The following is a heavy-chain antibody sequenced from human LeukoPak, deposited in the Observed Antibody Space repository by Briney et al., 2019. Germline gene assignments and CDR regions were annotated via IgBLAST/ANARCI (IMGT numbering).Heavy chain of an antibody. D-gene: IGHD3-10*01. V-gene: IGHV3-48*01. J-gene: IGHJ4*02. CDR3: ARDPPYYYGSGSYYFDY. Sequence: GGSLRLSCAASGFTFSSYSMNWVRQAPGKGLEWVSYISSSSTIYYADSVKGRFTISRDNAKNSLYLQMNSLRAEDTAVYYCARDPPYYYGSGSYYFDYWGQGTLVTVSS. CDR1: GFTFSSYS. CDR2: ISSSSTI.